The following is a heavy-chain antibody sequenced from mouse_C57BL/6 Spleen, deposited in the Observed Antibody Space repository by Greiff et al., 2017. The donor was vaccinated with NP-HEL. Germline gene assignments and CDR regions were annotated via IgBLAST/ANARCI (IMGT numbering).Heavy chain of an antibody. D-gene: IGHD1-1*01. CDR2: ISSGGSYT. V-gene: IGHV5-6*01. CDR3: ASHYGSSRYFDV. Sequence: VQLKESGGDLVKPGGSLKLSCAASGFTFSSYGMSWVRQTPDKRLEWVATISSGGSYTYYPDSVKGRFTISRDNAKNTLYLQMSSLKSEDTAMYYCASHYGSSRYFDVWGTGTTVTVSS. J-gene: IGHJ1*03. CDR1: GFTFSSYG.